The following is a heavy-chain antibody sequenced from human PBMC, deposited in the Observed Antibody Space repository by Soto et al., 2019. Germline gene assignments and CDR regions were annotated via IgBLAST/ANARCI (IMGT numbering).Heavy chain of an antibody. V-gene: IGHV4-31*03. CDR3: AIENYKSGYPLNWFDP. D-gene: IGHD3-3*01. Sequence: QVQLQESGPGVVKPSQTLSLTCTVSGGSISSDGYYWSWIRQHQGKGLEYIGYIYHSGDSYYTPSLGRRVTISVDTSENQFSLHLRSVTAADTAVYYCAIENYKSGYPLNWFDPWCQGIPVTVSS. J-gene: IGHJ5*02. CDR2: IYHSGDS. CDR1: GGSISSDGYY.